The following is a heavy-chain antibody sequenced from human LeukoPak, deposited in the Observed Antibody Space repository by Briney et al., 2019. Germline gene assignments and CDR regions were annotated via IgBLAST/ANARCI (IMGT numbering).Heavy chain of an antibody. J-gene: IGHJ4*02. Sequence: SETLSLTCTVSGGSISSSSYYWGWIRQPPGKGLEWIGSIYYSGSTYYNPSLKSRVTISVDTSKNQFSLKLSSVTAADTAVYYCARATATSFDYWGQGTLVTVSS. CDR3: ARATATSFDY. CDR2: IYYSGST. D-gene: IGHD5-18*01. CDR1: GGSISSSSYY. V-gene: IGHV4-39*01.